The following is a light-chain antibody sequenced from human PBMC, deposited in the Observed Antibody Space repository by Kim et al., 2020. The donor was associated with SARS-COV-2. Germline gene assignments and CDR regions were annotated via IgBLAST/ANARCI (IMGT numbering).Light chain of an antibody. V-gene: IGKV3-11*01. CDR2: AAS. Sequence: SPGERATVSWRASENVGTYLAWYQQKAGQAPRLLIYAASNRAAGIPARFSGSGSGTDFTLTISSLEPEDFAVYYCQQRSIWPRTFGQGTKVDIK. CDR1: ENVGTY. CDR3: QQRSIWPRT. J-gene: IGKJ1*01.